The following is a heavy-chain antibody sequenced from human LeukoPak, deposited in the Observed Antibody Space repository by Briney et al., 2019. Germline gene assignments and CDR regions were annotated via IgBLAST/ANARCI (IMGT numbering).Heavy chain of an antibody. J-gene: IGHJ2*01. D-gene: IGHD3-3*01. CDR2: TQYSGSA. V-gene: IGHV4-31*03. CDR3: ARAILTPSGFVWHFDL. Sequence: SETLSLTCTVSGGAISSGDYYWSWIRQHPGKVLEWIGYTQYSGSAYYNPSLKSRVTISVDTSKSQVSLKVSSVTAADTAVYYCARAILTPSGFVWHFDLWGRGTLVTVPS. CDR1: GGAISSGDYY.